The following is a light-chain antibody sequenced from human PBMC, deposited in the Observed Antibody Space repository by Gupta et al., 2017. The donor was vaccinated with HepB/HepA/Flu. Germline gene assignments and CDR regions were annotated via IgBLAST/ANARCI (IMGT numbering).Light chain of an antibody. Sequence: EIVLTQSPATLSLSPGERGTLSCKASQYVDIYLAWYQQIPGQPPRLLIYDTSNRATGTPARFSGSGSGTDFTRTIASLEPEDFAIYYCQQRRSWPITFGQGTRLEIK. CDR3: QQRRSWPIT. V-gene: IGKV3-11*01. J-gene: IGKJ5*01. CDR1: QYVDIY. CDR2: DTS.